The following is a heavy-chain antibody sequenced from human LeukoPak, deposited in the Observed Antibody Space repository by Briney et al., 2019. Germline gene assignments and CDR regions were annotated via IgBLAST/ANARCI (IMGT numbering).Heavy chain of an antibody. J-gene: IGHJ4*02. Sequence: GGSLRLSCAASGFTFSSYWMSWVRPAPGKGLEWVANMNPDGSEKYFLDSVKGRFTISRDNAKSSLYLQMNSLRGDDTAVYYCARDRALYDSRRGYYYTEDDYWGQGTLVTVSS. CDR3: ARDRALYDSRRGYYYTEDDY. CDR1: GFTFSSYW. D-gene: IGHD3-22*01. V-gene: IGHV3-7*01. CDR2: MNPDGSEK.